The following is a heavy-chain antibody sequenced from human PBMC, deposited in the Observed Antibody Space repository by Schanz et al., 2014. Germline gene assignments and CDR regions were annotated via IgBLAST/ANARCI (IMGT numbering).Heavy chain of an antibody. D-gene: IGHD1-1*01. CDR1: GFIFSNYG. CDR2: IGVDGTTT. V-gene: IGHV3-23*04. J-gene: IGHJ4*02. Sequence: ERLVESGGGVVQPGRSLRLSCAASGFIFSNYGMHWVRQAPGKGLEWVSVIGVDGTTTYYADSVKGRFTISRDNSKNTLYLQMNSLRAEDTAVYFCAKIERNEDWGQGTLVTVSS. CDR3: AKIERNED.